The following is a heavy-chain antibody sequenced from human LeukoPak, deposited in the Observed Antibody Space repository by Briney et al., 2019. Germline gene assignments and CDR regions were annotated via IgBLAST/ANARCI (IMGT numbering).Heavy chain of an antibody. J-gene: IGHJ3*02. CDR3: AKGDHRTTVVTGDAFDI. CDR2: INNDGTAT. CDR1: GFTFSAYW. D-gene: IGHD4-23*01. V-gene: IGHV3-74*01. Sequence: PGGSLRLSCAASGFTFSAYWMHWVRQVPGKGLVWVSRINNDGTATFFADSVKGRFTISRDNAKNSLYLQMNSLRAEDTALYYCAKGDHRTTVVTGDAFDIWGQGTMVTVSS.